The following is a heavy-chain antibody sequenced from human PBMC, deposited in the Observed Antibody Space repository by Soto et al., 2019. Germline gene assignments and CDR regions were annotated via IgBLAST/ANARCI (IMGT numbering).Heavy chain of an antibody. Sequence: SETLSLTCTVSGGSISSGGYYWSWIRQHPGKGLEWIGYIYYSGSTYYNPSLKSRVTISVDTSKNQFSLKLSSVTAADTAVYYCARGVGYRSSTSCYTAYYGMDVWGQGTTVTVSS. CDR3: ARGVGYRSSTSCYTAYYGMDV. D-gene: IGHD2-2*02. CDR1: GGSISSGGYY. CDR2: IYYSGST. V-gene: IGHV4-31*03. J-gene: IGHJ6*02.